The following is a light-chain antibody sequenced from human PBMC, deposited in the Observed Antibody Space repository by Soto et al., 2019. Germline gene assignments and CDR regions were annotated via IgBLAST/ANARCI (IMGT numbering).Light chain of an antibody. J-gene: IGKJ1*01. CDR1: QTISSW. Sequence: DIQMTQSPSTLSGSVGDRVTITCRASQTISSWLAWYQQKPGKAPKLLIYKASTLKSGVPSRFSGSGSGTDFTLTISSLQPEDFATYYCQQYYGTPQTFGQGTKVDIK. V-gene: IGKV1-5*03. CDR3: QQYYGTPQT. CDR2: KAS.